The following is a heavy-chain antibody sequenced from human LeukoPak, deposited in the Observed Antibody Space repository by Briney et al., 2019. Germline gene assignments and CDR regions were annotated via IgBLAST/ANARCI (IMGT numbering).Heavy chain of an antibody. CDR3: ARRAARPPKYSSGCYGV. CDR1: GGSFSGYY. V-gene: IGHV4-34*01. Sequence: SETLSLTCAVYGGSFSGYYWTWIRQPPGKGLEWIGEINHSGSTNYNPSLKSRVTISVDTSKNQFSLKLSSVTAADTAVYYCARRAARPPKYSSGCYGVRGQGTLVTVSS. D-gene: IGHD6-19*01. J-gene: IGHJ4*02. CDR2: INHSGST.